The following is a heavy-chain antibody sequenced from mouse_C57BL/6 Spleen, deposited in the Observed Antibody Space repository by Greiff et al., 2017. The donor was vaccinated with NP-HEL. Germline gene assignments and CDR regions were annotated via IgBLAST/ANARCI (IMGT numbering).Heavy chain of an antibody. Sequence: QVQLQQPGAELVRPGSSVKLSCKASGYTFTSYWMDWVKQRPGQGLEWIGNIYPSDSETHYNQKFKDKATLTVDKSSSTAYMQLSSLTSEDSAVYYGARGSAGTYFDVWGTGTTVTVSS. D-gene: IGHD4-1*01. CDR2: IYPSDSET. CDR3: ARGSAGTYFDV. J-gene: IGHJ1*03. V-gene: IGHV1-61*01. CDR1: GYTFTSYW.